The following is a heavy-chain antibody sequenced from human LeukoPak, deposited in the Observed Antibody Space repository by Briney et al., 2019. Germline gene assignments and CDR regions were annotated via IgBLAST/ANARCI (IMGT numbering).Heavy chain of an antibody. CDR1: GGSFSGYS. D-gene: IGHD2-15*01. CDR3: ARGAVVVVAATPGSFDY. J-gene: IGHJ4*02. V-gene: IGHV4-34*01. Sequence: PSETLSLTCAVYGGSFSGYSLTWIRQPPGKGLEWIGEINHSGINHFNPSLKSRVTISADTSKKQVFLNLSSVTAADTAVYYCARGAVVVVAATPGSFDYWGQGTLVTVSS. CDR2: INHSGIN.